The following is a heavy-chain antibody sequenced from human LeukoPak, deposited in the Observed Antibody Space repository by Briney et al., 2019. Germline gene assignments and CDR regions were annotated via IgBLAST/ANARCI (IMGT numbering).Heavy chain of an antibody. CDR3: ARGYYYRT. CDR2: IYADGSS. V-gene: IGHV4-61*02. CDR1: GGSVGSDNSY. Sequence: SQTLSLTCTVSGGSVGSDNSYWNWIRQPAGKGLEWIGRIYADGSSTYNPSLKSRVTILVDTSKNQFSLRLSSMTAADTAVDYCARGYYYRTWGQGTLVTVSS. D-gene: IGHD3-10*01. J-gene: IGHJ4*02.